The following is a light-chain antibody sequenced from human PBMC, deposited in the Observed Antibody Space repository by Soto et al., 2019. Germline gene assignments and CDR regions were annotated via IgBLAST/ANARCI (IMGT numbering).Light chain of an antibody. J-gene: IGLJ1*01. V-gene: IGLV2-23*01. Sequence: QSALTQPASVSGSPGQSITISCTGTSSVVGSYNLVSWYQQHPGKAPKLIIYEDSKRPSGVSNRFSGSKSGNTASLTISGLQTEDEADYYCCSYADRSTYVFGTGTKVTVL. CDR3: CSYADRSTYV. CDR2: EDS. CDR1: SSVVGSYNL.